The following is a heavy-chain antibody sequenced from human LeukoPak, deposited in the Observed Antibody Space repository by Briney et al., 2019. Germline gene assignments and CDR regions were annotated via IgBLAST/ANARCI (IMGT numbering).Heavy chain of an antibody. CDR2: ISGSGGST. J-gene: IGHJ6*02. D-gene: IGHD3-22*01. Sequence: PGGFLRLSCAASGFTFSSYSMNWVRKAPGKGLEWVSAISGSGGSTYYADSVKGRFTISRDNPKNTLYLQMNSLRAEDTAVYYCAKGPYYYESGLRVAHYGMDVWGQGTTVTASS. CDR1: GFTFSSYS. CDR3: AKGPYYYESGLRVAHYGMDV. V-gene: IGHV3-23*01.